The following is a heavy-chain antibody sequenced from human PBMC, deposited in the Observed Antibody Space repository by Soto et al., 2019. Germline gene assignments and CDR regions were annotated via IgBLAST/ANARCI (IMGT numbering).Heavy chain of an antibody. CDR3: ARVQGHWNDHTTRYYYYGMDV. V-gene: IGHV1-69*13. CDR2: IIPIFGTA. CDR1: GGTFSSYA. J-gene: IGHJ6*02. Sequence: GASVKVSCKASGGTFSSYAISWVRQAPGQGLEWMGGIIPIFGTANYAQKFQGRVTITADESTSTAYMELSSLKSEDTAVYYCARVQGHWNDHTTRYYYYGMDVWGQGTTVTVSS. D-gene: IGHD1-1*01.